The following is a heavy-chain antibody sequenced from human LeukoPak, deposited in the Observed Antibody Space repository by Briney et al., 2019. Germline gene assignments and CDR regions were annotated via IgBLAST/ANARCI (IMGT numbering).Heavy chain of an antibody. Sequence: ASVKVSCKASGYTFTGYYMHWVRQAPGQGLEWMGWINPNSGGTNHAQKFQGRVTMTRDTSISTAYMELSRLRSDDTAVYYCARVGRNIAVAGYFDYWGQGTLVTVSS. CDR3: ARVGRNIAVAGYFDY. CDR1: GYTFTGYY. CDR2: INPNSGGT. J-gene: IGHJ4*02. D-gene: IGHD6-19*01. V-gene: IGHV1-2*02.